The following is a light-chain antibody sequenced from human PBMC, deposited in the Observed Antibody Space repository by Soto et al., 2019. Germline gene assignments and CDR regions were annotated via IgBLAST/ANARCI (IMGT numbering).Light chain of an antibody. J-gene: IGKJ1*01. V-gene: IGKV3-20*01. CDR2: GAS. CDR3: QQYVSSPRT. CDR1: QSVSSSY. Sequence: LMQTPGNRSLSPGDRAALSCMASQSVSSSYLAWYQQKPGKAPRLLIYGASSRATGLPDRFSGSGSGTDFTLTICRLEPEDFAVYYCQQYVSSPRTFGKATKL.